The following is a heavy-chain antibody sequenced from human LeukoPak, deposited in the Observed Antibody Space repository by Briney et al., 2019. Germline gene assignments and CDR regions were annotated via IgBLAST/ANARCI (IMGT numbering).Heavy chain of an antibody. V-gene: IGHV1-18*01. D-gene: IGHD5-18*01. Sequence: ASAKVSCKASGYTFTSYAISWVRQAPGQGLEWMGWISGYNGNTKYAQKVQGRVTMTTDTSTSTAYMELRSLRSDDTAVYYCARGYSYGSDYYYGMDVWGQGTTVTVSS. CDR2: ISGYNGNT. J-gene: IGHJ6*02. CDR1: GYTFTSYA. CDR3: ARGYSYGSDYYYGMDV.